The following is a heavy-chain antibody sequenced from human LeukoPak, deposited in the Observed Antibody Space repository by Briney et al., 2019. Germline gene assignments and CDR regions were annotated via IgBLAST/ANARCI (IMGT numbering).Heavy chain of an antibody. D-gene: IGHD3-22*01. CDR2: ISSSGSTI. J-gene: IGHJ4*02. V-gene: IGHV3-48*04. CDR3: ARVPPLYYYDSSGYYDIGDY. Sequence: GGSLRLSCAASGFTFSSYSMNWVRQAPGKGLEWVSYISSSGSTIYYADSVKGRFTISRDNAKNSLYLQMNSLRAEDTAVYYCARVPPLYYYDSSGYYDIGDYWGQGTLVTVSS. CDR1: GFTFSSYS.